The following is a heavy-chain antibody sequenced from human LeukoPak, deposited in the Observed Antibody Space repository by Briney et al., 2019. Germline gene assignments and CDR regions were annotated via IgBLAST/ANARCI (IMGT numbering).Heavy chain of an antibody. D-gene: IGHD3-9*01. V-gene: IGHV4-34*01. CDR3: ARKIGVLRYFDWQKVYYFDY. CDR2: INHSGGT. Sequence: SETLSLTCAVYGGSFSGYYWSWIRQPPGKGLEWIGEINHSGGTNYNPSLKSRVTISVDTSKNQFSLKLSSVTAADTAVYYCARKIGVLRYFDWQKVYYFDYWGQGTLVTVSS. J-gene: IGHJ4*02. CDR1: GGSFSGYY.